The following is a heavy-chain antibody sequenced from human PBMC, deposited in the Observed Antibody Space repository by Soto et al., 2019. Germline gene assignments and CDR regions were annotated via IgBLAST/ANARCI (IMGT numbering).Heavy chain of an antibody. D-gene: IGHD6-19*01. CDR2: IKQDGSER. CDR1: GFTFSSSW. Sequence: GGSLRLSCAASGFTFSSSWTSWVRQAPGKGLEWVAYIKQDGSERYYVDSVKGRFTISRDNAKNSLYLQMNSLRAEDTAVYYCAKGGWYPDYWGLGTLVTVSS. J-gene: IGHJ4*02. V-gene: IGHV3-7*03. CDR3: AKGGWYPDY.